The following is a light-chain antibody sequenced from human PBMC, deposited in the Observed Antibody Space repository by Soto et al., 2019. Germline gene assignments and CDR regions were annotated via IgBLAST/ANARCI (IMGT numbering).Light chain of an antibody. CDR3: QQYNNWGT. J-gene: IGKJ1*01. V-gene: IGKV3-15*01. CDR1: QSVSSN. Sequence: EIVMTQSPSTLSVSPGERATLSCRASQSVSSNLAWYQQKPGQAPRLLIYVASTRATGIPARFSGSGSGTEFTLTISSLQSEDFEVYYCQQYNNWGTLGQGTKVEIK. CDR2: VAS.